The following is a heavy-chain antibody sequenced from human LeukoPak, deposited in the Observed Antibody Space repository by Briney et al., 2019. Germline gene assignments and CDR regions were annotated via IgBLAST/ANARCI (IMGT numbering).Heavy chain of an antibody. D-gene: IGHD2-21*01. V-gene: IGHV3-23*01. J-gene: IGHJ4*02. CDR1: GFTFSSSA. CDR3: AKAPVTSCRGAYCYPFDS. CDR2: ISGRGGST. Sequence: GGSLRLSCAASGFTFSSSAMSWVRLAPGKGLEWVSGISGRGGSTYYADSVRGRFTISRDNSKNTLYLQMNSLRAEDAAVYFCAKAPVTSCRGAYCYPFDSWGQGTLVTVSS.